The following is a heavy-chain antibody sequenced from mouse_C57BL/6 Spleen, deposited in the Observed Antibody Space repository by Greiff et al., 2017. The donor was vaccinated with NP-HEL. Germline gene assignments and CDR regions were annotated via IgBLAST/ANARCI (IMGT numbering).Heavy chain of an antibody. CDR2: INPSSGYT. J-gene: IGHJ2*01. CDR3: ARSPITTVVATDY. V-gene: IGHV1-7*01. CDR1: GYTFTSYW. D-gene: IGHD1-1*01. Sequence: VQLKESGAELAKPGASVKLSCKASGYTFTSYWMHWVKQRPGQGLEWIGYINPSSGYTKYNQKFKDKATLTADKSSSTAYMQLSSLTYEDSAVYYCARSPITTVVATDYWGQGTTLTVSS.